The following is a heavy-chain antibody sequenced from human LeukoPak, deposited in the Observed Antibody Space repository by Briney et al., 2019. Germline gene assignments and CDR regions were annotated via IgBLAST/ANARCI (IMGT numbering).Heavy chain of an antibody. Sequence: GGSLRLSCTASGFTFSSYAMTWVRQAPGKGLEWVSGIGGSAASSKHYAESVMGRFTISRDNAKNSLYLQMNSLRVEDTAVYYCAGPLGSPYFHHWGQGTLVTVSS. V-gene: IGHV3-23*01. J-gene: IGHJ1*01. CDR2: IGGSAASSK. CDR1: GFTFSSYA. CDR3: AGPLGSPYFHH. D-gene: IGHD3-10*01.